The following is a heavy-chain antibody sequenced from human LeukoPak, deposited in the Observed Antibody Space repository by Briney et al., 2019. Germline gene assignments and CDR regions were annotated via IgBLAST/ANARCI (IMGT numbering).Heavy chain of an antibody. CDR3: AKDMPHSDGSSGAFDI. CDR1: GFTFNSYG. D-gene: IGHD6-6*01. V-gene: IGHV3-30*18. CDR2: ISYDGSYK. J-gene: IGHJ3*02. Sequence: GGSLRLSCAASGFTFNSYGMHWVRQAPGKGLEWVAVISYDGSYKYYADSVKDRFTISRDNSKNTLYLQMNSLRAEDTAIYYCAKDMPHSDGSSGAFDIWGQGTMVTVSS.